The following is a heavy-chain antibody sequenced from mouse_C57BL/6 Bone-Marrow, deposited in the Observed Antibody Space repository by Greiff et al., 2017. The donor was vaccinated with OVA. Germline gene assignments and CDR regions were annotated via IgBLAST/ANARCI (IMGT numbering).Heavy chain of an antibody. V-gene: IGHV1-82*01. D-gene: IGHD1-1*01. J-gene: IGHJ2*01. CDR2: IYPGDGDT. Sequence: QVQLQQSGPELVKPGASVKISCKASGYAFSSSWMNWVKQRPGKGLEWIGRIYPGDGDTNYNGKFKGKATLTADNSSSTAYMQLSSLTSEDSAVYFCARIGLYYYGSSYGLDYWGQGTTLTVSS. CDR1: GYAFSSSW. CDR3: ARIGLYYYGSSYGLDY.